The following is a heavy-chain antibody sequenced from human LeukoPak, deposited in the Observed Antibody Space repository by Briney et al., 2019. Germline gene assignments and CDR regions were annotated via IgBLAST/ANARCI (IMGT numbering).Heavy chain of an antibody. J-gene: IGHJ4*02. CDR1: GDSISSSNYY. D-gene: IGHD6-13*01. Sequence: PSETLSLTCTVSGDSISSSNYYWGWIRQPPGKGLEWLGSIYYSGSTYYNPSLKSRVTISVDTSKNQFSLKLSSVTAADTAVYYCATGVSSWYMDYFDYWGQGTLVTVSS. CDR3: ATGVSSWYMDYFDY. V-gene: IGHV4-39*01. CDR2: IYYSGST.